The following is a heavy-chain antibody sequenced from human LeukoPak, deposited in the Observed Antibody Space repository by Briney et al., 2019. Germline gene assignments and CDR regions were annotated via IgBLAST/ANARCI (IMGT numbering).Heavy chain of an antibody. CDR1: GGSISSYY. J-gene: IGHJ4*02. V-gene: IGHV4-59*08. D-gene: IGHD3-22*01. Sequence: SETLSLTCTVSGGSISSYYWSWIRQPPGKGLELIGYIYYSGSTNYNPSLKSRVTISVDTSKNQFSLRLSSVTAADTAVYYCARWETYYCDSSGYYGYWGQGTLVTVSS. CDR3: ARWETYYCDSSGYYGY. CDR2: IYYSGST.